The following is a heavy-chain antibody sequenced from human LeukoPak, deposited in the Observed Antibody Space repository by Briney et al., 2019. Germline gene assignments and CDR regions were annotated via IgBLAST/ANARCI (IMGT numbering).Heavy chain of an antibody. CDR2: INHSGST. J-gene: IGHJ5*02. Sequence: SETLSLTCAVYGGSFSGYYWSWIRQPPGKGLEWIGEINHSGSTNYNPSLKSRVTISVDTSKNQFSLKLSSVTAADTAVYYCARGDLPLGYAGSVPGYSSSWYSSQGQTDNWFDPWGQGTLVTVSS. CDR3: ARGDLPLGYAGSVPGYSSSWYSSQGQTDNWFDP. D-gene: IGHD6-13*01. V-gene: IGHV4-34*01. CDR1: GGSFSGYY.